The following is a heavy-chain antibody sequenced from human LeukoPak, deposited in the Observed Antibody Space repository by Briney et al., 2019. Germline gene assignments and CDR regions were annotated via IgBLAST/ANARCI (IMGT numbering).Heavy chain of an antibody. D-gene: IGHD2-2*03. Sequence: GGSLRLSCAASGFTFSSYSMNWVRQAAGKGLEWVSSISSSSSYIYYADSVKGRFTISRDNAKSSLYLQMNSLRAEDTAVYYCARDLRSSGYCSSTSCLYFDYWGQGTLVTVSS. J-gene: IGHJ4*02. V-gene: IGHV3-21*01. CDR3: ARDLRSSGYCSSTSCLYFDY. CDR1: GFTFSSYS. CDR2: ISSSSSYI.